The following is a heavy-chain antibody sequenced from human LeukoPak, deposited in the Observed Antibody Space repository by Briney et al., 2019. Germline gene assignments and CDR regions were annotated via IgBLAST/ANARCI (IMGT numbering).Heavy chain of an antibody. Sequence: GGSLRLSCAASGFTFSSYAMTWIRQAPGKGLEWVSYISSSGSTIYYADSVKGRFTISRDNAKNSLYLQMNSLRAEDTAVYYCARENLEYSSSWYGPGYYYYYGMDVWGQGTTVTVSS. V-gene: IGHV3-11*01. CDR3: ARENLEYSSSWYGPGYYYYYGMDV. J-gene: IGHJ6*02. CDR2: ISSSGSTI. CDR1: GFTFSSYA. D-gene: IGHD6-13*01.